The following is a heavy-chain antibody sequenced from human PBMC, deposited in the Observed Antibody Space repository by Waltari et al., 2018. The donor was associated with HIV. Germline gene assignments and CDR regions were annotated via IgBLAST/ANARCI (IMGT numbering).Heavy chain of an antibody. Sequence: EVQLLESGGGLVQPGGSLRLSCAASGFTFSSYAMSWVRQAPGKGLEWVSAISGSGGSTSYAASVKGRFTISRDNSKNTLYLQMNSLRAEDTAVYYCAKVAVTTSGPTWGADFDYWGQGTLVTVSS. CDR3: AKVAVTTSGPTWGADFDY. CDR1: GFTFSSYA. V-gene: IGHV3-23*01. D-gene: IGHD4-4*01. J-gene: IGHJ4*02. CDR2: ISGSGGST.